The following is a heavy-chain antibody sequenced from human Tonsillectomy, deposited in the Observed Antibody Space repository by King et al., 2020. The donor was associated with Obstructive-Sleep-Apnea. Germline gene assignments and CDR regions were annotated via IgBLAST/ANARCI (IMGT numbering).Heavy chain of an antibody. CDR1: GGPFSGYY. V-gene: IGHV4-34*01. D-gene: IGHD5-18*01. Sequence: VQLQQWGAGLLKSSETLSLTCAVYGGPFSGYYWSWIRQPPGKGLEGIGEINHSGSTNYNPSLKSRVTISVDTSRNQFSLKLTSVTASDTAVYYCAHTWMQLWIDRGPFFDYWGQGTLVTVSS. CDR3: AHTWMQLWIDRGPFFDY. J-gene: IGHJ4*02. CDR2: INHSGST.